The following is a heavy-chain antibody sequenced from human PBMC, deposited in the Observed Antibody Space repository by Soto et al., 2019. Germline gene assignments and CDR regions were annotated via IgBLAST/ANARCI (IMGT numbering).Heavy chain of an antibody. D-gene: IGHD1-1*01. CDR2: IHSDGSST. CDR1: GFTFSYYW. CDR3: ARGERGAFDI. V-gene: IGHV3-74*01. J-gene: IGHJ3*02. Sequence: EVQLVESGGGLVQPGESLRLSCVASGFTFSYYWMHWVRQGPGKGLVWVSRIHSDGSSTTYADSVKGRFTISRDNAKNTLYLQMNSLRDEDTAVYYCARGERGAFDIWGQGTVVTVSS.